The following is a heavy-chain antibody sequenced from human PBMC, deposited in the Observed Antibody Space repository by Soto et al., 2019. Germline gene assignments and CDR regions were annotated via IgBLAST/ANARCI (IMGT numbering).Heavy chain of an antibody. J-gene: IGHJ6*02. CDR3: AREWGLLPYYVMNV. Sequence: SETLSLTCIVSGDSVTSGSYYWTWLRQPPGKGLEWIGYISYTGRTKYNPSLQSRVTISVDTSKNDFSLNLSSVTAADTAVYFCAREWGLLPYYVMNVWGHGTAVTVS. CDR1: GDSVTSGSYY. D-gene: IGHD7-27*01. V-gene: IGHV4-61*03. CDR2: ISYTGRT.